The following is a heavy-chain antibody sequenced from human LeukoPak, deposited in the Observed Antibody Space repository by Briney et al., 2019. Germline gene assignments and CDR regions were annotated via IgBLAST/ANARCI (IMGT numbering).Heavy chain of an antibody. Sequence: AASVKVSCKASGYTFTSYGISWVRQAPGQGLEWMGGIIPIFGTANYAQKFQGRVTITADESTSTAYMELSSLRSEDTAVYYCARGEGEIAAALFDYWGQGTLVTVSS. V-gene: IGHV1-69*13. D-gene: IGHD6-13*01. J-gene: IGHJ4*02. CDR2: IIPIFGTA. CDR3: ARGEGEIAAALFDY. CDR1: GYTFTSYG.